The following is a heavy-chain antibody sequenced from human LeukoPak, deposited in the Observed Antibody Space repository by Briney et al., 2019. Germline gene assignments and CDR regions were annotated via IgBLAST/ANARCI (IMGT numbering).Heavy chain of an antibody. CDR2: IIPIFGTT. CDR3: ARDGGYCSSTSCYDDAFDI. D-gene: IGHD2-2*01. Sequence: SVKVSCKATGGTFTHYAISWMRQAPGQGLEWMGGIIPIFGTTNYAQKFQGRVTITADTSTSTAYMEVSSLRSEDTAVYYCARDGGYCSSTSCYDDAFDIWGQGTMVTVSS. J-gene: IGHJ3*02. V-gene: IGHV1-69*06. CDR1: GGTFTHYA.